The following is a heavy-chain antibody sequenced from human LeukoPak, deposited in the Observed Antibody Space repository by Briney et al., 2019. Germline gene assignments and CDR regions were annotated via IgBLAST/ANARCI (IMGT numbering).Heavy chain of an antibody. J-gene: IGHJ6*03. CDR1: GGSISSYY. D-gene: IGHD6-13*01. V-gene: IGHV4-59*12. Sequence: PSETLSLTCTVSGGSISSYYWTWIRQPPGKGLEWIGYIYYSGSTNYNPSLKSRVTISVDTSMNQFSLKLSSVTAADTAVYYCATIAAAGTYYYYYYMDVWGKGTTVTVSS. CDR3: ATIAAAGTYYYYYYMDV. CDR2: IYYSGST.